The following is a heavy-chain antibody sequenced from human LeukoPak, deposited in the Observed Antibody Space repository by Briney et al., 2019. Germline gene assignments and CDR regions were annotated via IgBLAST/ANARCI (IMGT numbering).Heavy chain of an antibody. J-gene: IGHJ4*02. Sequence: SETLSLTCTVSGGSINSYYWSWIRQPAGKGLAWIGRIYSSGSTNYNPSLKSRVSMSVDTSKNQFSLKLTSVTAADTAVYYCAREGVYGDYVFDYWGQGTLVTVSS. CDR3: AREGVYGDYVFDY. V-gene: IGHV4-4*07. CDR2: IYSSGST. D-gene: IGHD4-17*01. CDR1: GGSINSYY.